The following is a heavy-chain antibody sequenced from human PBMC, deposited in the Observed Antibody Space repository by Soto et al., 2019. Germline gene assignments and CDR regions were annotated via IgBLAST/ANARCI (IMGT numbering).Heavy chain of an antibody. CDR3: ARGGGYGHGH. CDR1: GYNFSAHY. J-gene: IGHJ4*02. Sequence: QLVQSGAEVTKPGASVKVSCKTSGYNFSAHYIHWVRQPPAQGLEWMGWISPRRGDHHSTDKFQERSTLTTDTATPTAFMYLSGRRVNASAVYYCARGGGYGHGHWGQGTPMIVSS. V-gene: IGHV1-2*02. CDR2: ISPRRGDH. D-gene: IGHD5-12*01.